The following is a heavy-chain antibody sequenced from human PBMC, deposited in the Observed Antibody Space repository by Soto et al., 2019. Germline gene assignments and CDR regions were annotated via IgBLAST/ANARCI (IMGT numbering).Heavy chain of an antibody. V-gene: IGHV1-2*02. J-gene: IGHJ6*02. CDR2: INPNSGAT. CDR3: AKDKGGYIVSGMDV. D-gene: IGHD2-2*02. Sequence: ASVKVSCKASGYTFTDYYIYWLRQAPGHGLEWMGWINPNSGATNYAHNFQGRVTMTRDTSIRADYMELSRLSSDDTAVCYCAKDKGGYIVSGMDVWGQGTTVTVSS. CDR1: GYTFTDYY.